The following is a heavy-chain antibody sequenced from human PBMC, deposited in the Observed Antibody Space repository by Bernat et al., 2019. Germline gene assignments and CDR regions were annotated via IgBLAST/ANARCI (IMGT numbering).Heavy chain of an antibody. V-gene: IGHV3-33*01. CDR3: ARDPDCSSTSCYYYGMDV. CDR2: IWYDGSNK. J-gene: IGHJ6*02. D-gene: IGHD2-2*01. CDR1: GFTFSSYG. Sequence: QVQLVESGGGVVQPGRSLRLSCAASGFTFSSYGMHWVRQAPGKGLGWVAVIWYDGSNKYYADSVKGRFTISRDNSKNTLYLQMNSLRAEDTAVYYCARDPDCSSTSCYYYGMDVWGQGTTVTVSS.